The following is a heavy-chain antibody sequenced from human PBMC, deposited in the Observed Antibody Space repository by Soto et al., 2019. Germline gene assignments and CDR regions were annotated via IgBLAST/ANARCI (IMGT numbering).Heavy chain of an antibody. CDR2: IRNKPNNYAT. D-gene: IGHD2-2*01. Sequence: GGSMRLSCAASGFPFSDSALHWVRQASGKGREWVGRIRNKPNNYATSYAASVKGRFTISRDESKNTAYLQMNSLKSEDSAVYYCSRVGSTNCPFDSWGQGVLVTVSS. CDR3: SRVGSTNCPFDS. V-gene: IGHV3-73*01. CDR1: GFPFSDSA. J-gene: IGHJ4*02.